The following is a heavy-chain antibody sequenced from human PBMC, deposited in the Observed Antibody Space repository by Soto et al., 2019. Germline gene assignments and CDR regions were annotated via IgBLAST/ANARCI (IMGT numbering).Heavy chain of an antibody. V-gene: IGHV3-21*01. CDR1: GFTFSSYS. CDR2: ISSSSSYI. Sequence: PGGSLRLSCAASGFTFSSYSMNWVRQAPGKGLEWVSSISSSSSYIYYADSVKGRFTISRDNAKNSLYLQMNSLRAEDTAVYYCAREAHYYDSSGYSAFDIWGQGTMVTVSS. CDR3: AREAHYYDSSGYSAFDI. D-gene: IGHD3-22*01. J-gene: IGHJ3*02.